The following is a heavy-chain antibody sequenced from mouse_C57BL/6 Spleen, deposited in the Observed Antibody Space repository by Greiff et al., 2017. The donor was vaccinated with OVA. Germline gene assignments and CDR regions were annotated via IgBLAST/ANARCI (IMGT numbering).Heavy chain of an antibody. CDR2: ISDGGSYT. D-gene: IGHD1-1*01. J-gene: IGHJ1*03. CDR1: GFTFSSYA. V-gene: IGHV5-4*01. CDR3: ARDYTTGYFDV. Sequence: EVHLVESGGGLVKPGGSLKLSCAASGFTFSSYAMSWVRQTPEKRLEWVATISDGGSYTYYPDNVKGRFTISRDNAKNNLYLQMSHMKSEDTAMYYCARDYTTGYFDVWGTGTTVTVSS.